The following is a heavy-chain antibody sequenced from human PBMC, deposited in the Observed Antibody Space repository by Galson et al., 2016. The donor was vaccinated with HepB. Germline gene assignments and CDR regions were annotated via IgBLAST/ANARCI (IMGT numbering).Heavy chain of an antibody. D-gene: IGHD2-15*01. CDR1: GFTFSRYW. CDR2: IQLDGSEK. CDR3: AKDHDRGWSYDY. V-gene: IGHV3-7*03. J-gene: IGHJ4*02. Sequence: FLRLSCAASGFTFSRYWMSWVRQAPGKGLEWVANIQLDGSEKYYVYSVRGRFTFSRDNAKNSLYLEMNSLRVEDTAVYYCAKDHDRGWSYDYWGQGILVTVSS.